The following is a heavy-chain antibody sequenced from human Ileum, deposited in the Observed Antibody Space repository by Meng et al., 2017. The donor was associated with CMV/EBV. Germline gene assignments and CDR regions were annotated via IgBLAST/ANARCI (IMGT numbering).Heavy chain of an antibody. CDR1: GITFSSYA. D-gene: IGHD6-6*01. J-gene: IGHJ4*02. Sequence: SGITFSSYAMHWVRHAPGKGLEWVAVISYGGSKKYYADSVKGRFTVSRDNSKSTVYLQMNSLRGEDTAVYYCARAQLILEQLAPSDYWGQGTLVTVSS. V-gene: IGHV3-30*04. CDR2: ISYGGSKK. CDR3: ARAQLILEQLAPSDY.